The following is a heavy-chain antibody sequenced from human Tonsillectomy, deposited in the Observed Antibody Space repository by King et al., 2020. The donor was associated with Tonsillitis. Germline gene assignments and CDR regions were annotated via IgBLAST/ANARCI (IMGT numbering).Heavy chain of an antibody. D-gene: IGHD4-17*01. CDR2: IYYSGST. Sequence: VQLQESGPGLVKPSETLSLTCTVSGGSISSYYWSWIRQPPGKGLEWIGYIYYSGSTNYNPSLKSRVTISVATSKNQFSLKLSSVTAADTAVYYCARDPYGDLPFDYWGQGTLVTVSS. CDR3: ARDPYGDLPFDY. J-gene: IGHJ4*02. CDR1: GGSISSYY. V-gene: IGHV4-59*01.